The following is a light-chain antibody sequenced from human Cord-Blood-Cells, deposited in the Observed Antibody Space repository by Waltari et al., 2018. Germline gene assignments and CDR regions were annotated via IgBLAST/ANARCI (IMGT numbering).Light chain of an antibody. Sequence: DIQMTQSPSSLSASVGDRVIITCRARQGISNYLAWYQQKTGKVPKLLIYAASTFQSGVPSRFSGSGSGTDFTLTISSLQPEDVATYYCQKYNSAPYTFGQGTKLEIK. CDR1: QGISNY. CDR2: AAS. CDR3: QKYNSAPYT. J-gene: IGKJ2*01. V-gene: IGKV1-27*01.